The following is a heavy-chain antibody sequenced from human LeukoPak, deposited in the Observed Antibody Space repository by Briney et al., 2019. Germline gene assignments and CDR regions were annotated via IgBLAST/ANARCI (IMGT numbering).Heavy chain of an antibody. Sequence: SETLSLTCAVSGGSISSGGYSWSWIRQPPGKGLEWIGYIYYSGSTNYNPSLKSRVTISVDTSKNQFSLKLSSVTAADTAVYYCARTTEGYCRGRSCYSYYYYMDVWGKGTTVTVSS. CDR2: IYYSGST. D-gene: IGHD2-15*01. CDR1: GGSISSGGYS. J-gene: IGHJ6*03. CDR3: ARTTEGYCRGRSCYSYYYYMDV. V-gene: IGHV4-61*08.